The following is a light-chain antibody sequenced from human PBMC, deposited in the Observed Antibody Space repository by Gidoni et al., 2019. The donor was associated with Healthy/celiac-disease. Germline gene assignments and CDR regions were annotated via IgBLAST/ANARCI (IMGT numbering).Light chain of an antibody. CDR2: KAS. Sequence: DIQMTQSPSTLSASAGDRVTITCRASQSISSWLAWYQQKPGKAPKLLIYKASSLESGVPSRFSGSGSETEFTLTISSLQPDDFATYYCQQYNSYSWTFGQGTKVEIK. V-gene: IGKV1-5*03. J-gene: IGKJ1*01. CDR3: QQYNSYSWT. CDR1: QSISSW.